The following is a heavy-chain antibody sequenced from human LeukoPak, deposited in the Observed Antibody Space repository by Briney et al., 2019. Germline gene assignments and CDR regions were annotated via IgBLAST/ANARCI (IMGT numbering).Heavy chain of an antibody. V-gene: IGHV3-30*18. CDR1: GFTFSSYG. CDR3: AKDRGGYYYYYMDV. J-gene: IGHJ6*03. Sequence: SGGSLRLSCVASGFTFSSYGMHWVRQAPGKGLEWVAVISYDGSNKYYADSVKGRFTISRDNSKNTLYLQMNSLRAEDTAVYYCAKDRGGYYYYYMDVWGKGTTVTVSS. CDR2: ISYDGSNK. D-gene: IGHD3-10*01.